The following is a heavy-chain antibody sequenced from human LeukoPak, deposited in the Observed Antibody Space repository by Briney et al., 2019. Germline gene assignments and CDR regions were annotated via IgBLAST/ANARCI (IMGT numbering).Heavy chain of an antibody. Sequence: GGSLRLSCAASGFTFSTYAVHWVRQAPGKGLEWVAVISSGGSDKYHAGSVKGRYTISRDNSKNTLYLQMDSLRAEDTAVYYCARDRAYSSGWHSYNWFDPWGQGTLVTVSS. D-gene: IGHD6-19*01. CDR1: GFTFSTYA. V-gene: IGHV3-30*03. J-gene: IGHJ5*02. CDR3: ARDRAYSSGWHSYNWFDP. CDR2: ISSGGSDK.